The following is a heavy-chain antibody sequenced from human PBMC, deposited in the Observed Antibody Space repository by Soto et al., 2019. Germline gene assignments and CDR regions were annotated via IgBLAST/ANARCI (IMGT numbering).Heavy chain of an antibody. CDR3: GRLAFRPIDY. J-gene: IGHJ4*02. D-gene: IGHD3-16*01. Sequence: SETLSRTCTVSNYCISSGYYWGWIRQSPGEGLEWIVSMYHSGTTYYNPSLKCRGTISIDTSKNQFSLKLTSVTSADTAVYFFGRLAFRPIDYWGQEALVKVSS. V-gene: IGHV4-38-2*02. CDR1: NYCISSGYY. CDR2: MYHSGTT.